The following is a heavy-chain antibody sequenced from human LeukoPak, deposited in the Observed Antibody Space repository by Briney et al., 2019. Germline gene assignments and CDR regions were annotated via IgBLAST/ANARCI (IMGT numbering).Heavy chain of an antibody. J-gene: IGHJ4*02. Sequence: PGRSLRLSCAASGYTFRSYGMHWVRQAPGKGLEWVAAIWYDGSKEYYADSMKGRFTISRDDSKSTLYLQMNSLRDEDTAVYYCARDPCSARSCPPWDWGQGTQVIVSS. V-gene: IGHV3-33*01. D-gene: IGHD2-15*01. CDR1: GYTFRSYG. CDR3: ARDPCSARSCPPWD. CDR2: IWYDGSKE.